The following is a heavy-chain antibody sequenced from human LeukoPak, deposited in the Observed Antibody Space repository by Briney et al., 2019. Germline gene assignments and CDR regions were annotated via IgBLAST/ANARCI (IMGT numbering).Heavy chain of an antibody. J-gene: IGHJ3*02. CDR3: ARVSPVHHAFDI. CDR2: IIPILGIA. D-gene: IGHD1-14*01. V-gene: IGHV1-69*04. Sequence: GASVKVSCKASGGTFSSYAISWVRQAPGQGLEWMGRIIPILGIANYAQKFQGRVTITADKSTSTAYMELSSLRSEDTAVYYCARVSPVHHAFDIWGQGTMVTVSS. CDR1: GGTFSSYA.